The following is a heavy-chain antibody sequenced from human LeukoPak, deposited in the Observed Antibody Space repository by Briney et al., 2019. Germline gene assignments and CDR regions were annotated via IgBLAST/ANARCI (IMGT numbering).Heavy chain of an antibody. D-gene: IGHD3-3*01. V-gene: IGHV4-30-2*01. CDR2: IYHSGST. J-gene: IGHJ4*02. CDR3: ARVGSIFGVVTHFDY. CDR1: GGSISSGGYY. Sequence: SQTLSLTCTVSGGSISSGGYYWSWLRQPPGKGLEWIGYIYHSGSTYYNPSLKSRVTISVDRSKNQFSLKLSSVTAADTAVYYCARVGSIFGVVTHFDYWGQGTLVTVSS.